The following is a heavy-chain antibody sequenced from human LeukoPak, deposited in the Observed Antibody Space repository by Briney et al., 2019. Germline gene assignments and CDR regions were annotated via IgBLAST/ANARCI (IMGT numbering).Heavy chain of an antibody. CDR3: ARSVYYYDSSGYYYPDY. CDR1: GGSFSGYY. D-gene: IGHD3-22*01. CDR2: INHSGST. J-gene: IGHJ4*02. Sequence: PSETLSLTCAVYGGSFSGYYWSWIRQPPGKGLEWIGEINHSGSTNYNPSLKSRVTISVDTSKNQFSLKLSPVTAADTAVYYCARSVYYYDSSGYYYPDYWGQGTLVTVSS. V-gene: IGHV4-34*01.